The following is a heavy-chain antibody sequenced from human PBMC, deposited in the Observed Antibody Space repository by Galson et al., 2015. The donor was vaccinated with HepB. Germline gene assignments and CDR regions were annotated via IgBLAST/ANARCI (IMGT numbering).Heavy chain of an antibody. D-gene: IGHD4-23*01. V-gene: IGHV3-66*01. J-gene: IGHJ4*02. CDR2: IYSGGST. CDR1: GFTVSSNY. Sequence: SLRLSCAASGFTVSSNYMSWVRQAPGKGLEWVSVIYSGGSTYYADSVKGRFTISRDNSKNTLYLQMNSLRAEDTAVYYCARVSSYGGNSVSLYYWGQGTLVTVSS. CDR3: ARVSSYGGNSVSLYY.